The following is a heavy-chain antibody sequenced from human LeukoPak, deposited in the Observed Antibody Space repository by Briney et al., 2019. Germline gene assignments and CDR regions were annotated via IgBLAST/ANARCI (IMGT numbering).Heavy chain of an antibody. CDR2: IYHSGST. CDR3: ARVAGYYDFWSGYYPSVGAFDI. CDR1: GGSFSDYW. Sequence: SETLSLTCAVYGGSFSDYWWTWIRQPPGKGLEWIGSIYHSGSTYYNPSLKSRVTISVATSKNQFSLKLSSVTAADTAVYYCARVAGYYDFWSGYYPSVGAFDIWGQGTMVTVSS. V-gene: IGHV4-34*01. D-gene: IGHD3-3*01. J-gene: IGHJ3*02.